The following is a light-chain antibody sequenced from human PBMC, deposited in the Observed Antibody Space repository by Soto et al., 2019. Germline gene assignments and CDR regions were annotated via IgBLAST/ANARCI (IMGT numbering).Light chain of an antibody. V-gene: IGKV3-20*01. CDR1: QGISNSY. CDR3: QLYSRSPRQIT. J-gene: IGKJ5*01. Sequence: EIVLTQSPGTLSLSPGERVTLSCRASQGISNSYLAWYQQRPGQAPRLLIFDASNRATGIPDRFSGSGSGTDFTLTISRLEPEAFAVYYCQLYSRSPRQITFGQGTRLEIK. CDR2: DAS.